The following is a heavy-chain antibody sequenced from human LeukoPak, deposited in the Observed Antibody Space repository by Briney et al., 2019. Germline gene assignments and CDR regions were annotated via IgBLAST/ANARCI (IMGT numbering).Heavy chain of an antibody. J-gene: IGHJ4*02. CDR2: FSYDGSDK. D-gene: IGHD1-26*01. CDR3: AREVVVVGATGGGFDY. V-gene: IGHV3-30*03. CDR1: GFTFSNYD. Sequence: GGSLRLSCEASGFTFSNYDMHWVRQAPGRGLEWVAIFSYDGSDKYYADSVKGRFTISRDNSKNTLYLQMNSLRAEDTAVYYCAREVVVVGATGGGFDYWGQGTLVTVSS.